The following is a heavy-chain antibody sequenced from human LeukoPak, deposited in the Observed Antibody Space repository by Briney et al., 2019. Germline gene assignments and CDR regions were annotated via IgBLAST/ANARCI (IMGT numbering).Heavy chain of an antibody. D-gene: IGHD6-6*01. V-gene: IGHV4-61*02. CDR2: IYTSGST. CDR1: GGSISSGSYY. J-gene: IGHJ6*03. CDR3: ARVLYTTSSGSNYYYMDV. Sequence: SETLSLTCTVSGGSISSGSYYWSWIRQPAGKGLEWIGRIYTSGSTNYNPSLKSRVTISEDTSKNQFSLKLSSVTAADTAVYYCARVLYTTSSGSNYYYMDVWGKGTPVTVSS.